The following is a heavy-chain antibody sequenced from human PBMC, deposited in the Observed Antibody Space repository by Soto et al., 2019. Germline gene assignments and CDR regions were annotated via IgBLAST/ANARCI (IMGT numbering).Heavy chain of an antibody. CDR3: ARTAGTFDNFWSGYGYDI. D-gene: IGHD3-3*01. J-gene: IGHJ3*02. Sequence: PSETLSLTCSVSGGSIDTYYWTWFRQAPGRGLECIGNIHYSGTTNINPALESRASLSIDRAKRQFFLTLSSVTAADTAVYYCARTAGTFDNFWSGYGYDIWGPGTKVTVSS. CDR2: IHYSGTT. V-gene: IGHV4-59*13. CDR1: GGSIDTYY.